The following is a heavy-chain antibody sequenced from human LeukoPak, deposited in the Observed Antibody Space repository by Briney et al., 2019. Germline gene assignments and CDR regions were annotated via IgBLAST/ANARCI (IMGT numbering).Heavy chain of an antibody. CDR3: TRWDRTTTGCYPFDY. Sequence: GGSLRLSCAASGFTFSGSAIHWVRQASGKGLEWVGRIRDKANSYATAYIASVKGRFTISRDDSKNTAYLQMSSLKTEDTAVYYCTRWDRTTTGCYPFDYWGQGTLVTVSS. CDR2: IRDKANSYAT. CDR1: GFTFSGSA. J-gene: IGHJ4*02. D-gene: IGHD2-2*01. V-gene: IGHV3-73*01.